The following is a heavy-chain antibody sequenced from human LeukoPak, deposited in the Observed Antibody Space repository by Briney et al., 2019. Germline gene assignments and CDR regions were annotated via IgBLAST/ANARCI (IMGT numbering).Heavy chain of an antibody. CDR2: IKSKAAGGTT. J-gene: IGHJ4*02. D-gene: IGHD5-12*01. Sequence: GGSLRLSCAASGFTFSNAWMNWVRQAPGKGLEWVGRIKSKAAGGTTDYAAPVKGSITISRDDSKDKLYLQMNSLKTEDTAVYYCTSGPIVAREAFDYWAQGTLVTVSS. CDR3: TSGPIVAREAFDY. V-gene: IGHV3-15*01. CDR1: GFTFSNAW.